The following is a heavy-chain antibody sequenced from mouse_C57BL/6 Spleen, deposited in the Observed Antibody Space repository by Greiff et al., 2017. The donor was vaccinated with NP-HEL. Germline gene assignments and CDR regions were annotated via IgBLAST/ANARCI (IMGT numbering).Heavy chain of an antibody. Sequence: EVKLVESGGGLVKPGGSLKLSCAASGFTFSDYGMHWVRQAPEKGLEWVAYISSGSSTIYYADTVKGRFTISRDNAKNTLFLQMTSLRSEDTAMYYWASPWNYLYAMDYWGQGTSVTVSS. CDR1: GFTFSDYG. J-gene: IGHJ4*01. D-gene: IGHD1-1*01. CDR2: ISSGSSTI. CDR3: ASPWNYLYAMDY. V-gene: IGHV5-17*01.